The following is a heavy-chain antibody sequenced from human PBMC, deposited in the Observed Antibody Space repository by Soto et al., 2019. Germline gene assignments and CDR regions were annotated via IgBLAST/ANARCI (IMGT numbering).Heavy chain of an antibody. CDR3: ANLAVGAAVVSSTY. CDR2: ISGSGGST. J-gene: IGHJ4*02. CDR1: GFTFSSYA. D-gene: IGHD1-26*01. V-gene: IGHV3-23*01. Sequence: LRLSCAASGFTFSSYAMSWVRQAPGKGLEWVSAISGSGGSTYYADSVKGRFTISRDNSKNTLYLQMNSLRAEDTAVYYCANLAVGAAVVSSTYWGQGTPVTVSS.